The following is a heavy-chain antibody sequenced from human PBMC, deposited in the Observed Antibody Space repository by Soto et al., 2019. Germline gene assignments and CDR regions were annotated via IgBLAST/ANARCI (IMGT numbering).Heavy chain of an antibody. CDR3: AREGSYSAYNFAHGIQSWSFDF. V-gene: IGHV4-4*07. CDR1: GGSINTFY. CDR2: IFSSGST. J-gene: IGHJ4*02. D-gene: IGHD5-12*01. Sequence: PSETLSLTCTVSGGSINTFYWSWVRQPAGKGLEWIGRIFSSGSTSFNPSLESRVAMSVDTSKNHFSLNLSSVTAADMAVYYCAREGSYSAYNFAHGIQSWSFDFWGQGALVTVPS.